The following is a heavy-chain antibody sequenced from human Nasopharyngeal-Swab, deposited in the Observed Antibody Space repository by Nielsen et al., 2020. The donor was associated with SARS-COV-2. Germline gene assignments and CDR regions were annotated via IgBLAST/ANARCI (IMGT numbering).Heavy chain of an antibody. CDR2: IYHSGST. CDR3: ARGGVVPWFDY. J-gene: IGHJ4*02. CDR1: GGSISSSSYS. Sequence: SETLSLTCTVSGGSISSSSYSWSWIRQPPGKGLEWIGYIYHSGSTYYNPSLKSRVTISVDRSKNQFSLKLSSVTAADTAVYYCARGGVVPWFDYWGQGTLVTVSS. V-gene: IGHV4-30-2*01. D-gene: IGHD3-3*01.